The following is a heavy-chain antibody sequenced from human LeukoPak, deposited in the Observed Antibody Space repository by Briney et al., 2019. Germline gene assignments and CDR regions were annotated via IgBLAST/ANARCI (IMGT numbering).Heavy chain of an antibody. Sequence: ASVKVSCKASGYTFTSYGISWVRQAPGQGLEWMGWISAYNGNTNYAQNLQGRVTMTTDTSMSTAYMELRSLRSDDTAVYYCARGAPYSSGWYLFDYWGQGTLVTVSS. CDR1: GYTFTSYG. D-gene: IGHD6-19*01. J-gene: IGHJ4*02. CDR2: ISAYNGNT. V-gene: IGHV1-18*01. CDR3: ARGAPYSSGWYLFDY.